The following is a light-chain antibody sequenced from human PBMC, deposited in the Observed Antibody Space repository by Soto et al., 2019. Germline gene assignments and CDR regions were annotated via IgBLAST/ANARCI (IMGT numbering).Light chain of an antibody. CDR2: GAS. CDR3: QQYGSSPIT. Sequence: EIVLTQSPATLSVSPGERATLSCRASQSINSDLAWYQQRPGQAPRLLIYGASTRATSIPARFSGSGSGTEFTLTISSLQSEDFAVYYCQQYGSSPITFGHGTRLEIK. CDR1: QSINSD. V-gene: IGKV3-15*01. J-gene: IGKJ5*01.